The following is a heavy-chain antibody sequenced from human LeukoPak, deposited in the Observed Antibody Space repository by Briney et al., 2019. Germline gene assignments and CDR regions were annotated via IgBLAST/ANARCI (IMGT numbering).Heavy chain of an antibody. D-gene: IGHD4-23*01. CDR3: ARVLGGNGGIDY. CDR1: GFTFSSYW. CDR2: INSDGSST. V-gene: IGHV3-74*01. J-gene: IGHJ4*02. Sequence: GGSLRLSCAASGFTFSSYWMHWVRQTPGKGLVWVSRINSDGSSTTYADSVRGRFTISRDNARSTLYLQMNSLRAEDTAVYYCARVLGGNGGIDYWGQGTLVTVSS.